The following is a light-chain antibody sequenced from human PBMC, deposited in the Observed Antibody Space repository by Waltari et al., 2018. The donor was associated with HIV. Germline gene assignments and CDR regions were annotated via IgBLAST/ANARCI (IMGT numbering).Light chain of an antibody. Sequence: MVLTQSPGTLSLSPGDRAIISCRASQRVSANFLAWYQQRPGQAPRLLVYGASRRATSTPARFSCGGSGTDFTLTINRLQPEDFAVYYCQQCATSPWTFGQGTTV. CDR2: GAS. J-gene: IGKJ1*01. CDR1: QRVSANF. V-gene: IGKV3-20*01. CDR3: QQCATSPWT.